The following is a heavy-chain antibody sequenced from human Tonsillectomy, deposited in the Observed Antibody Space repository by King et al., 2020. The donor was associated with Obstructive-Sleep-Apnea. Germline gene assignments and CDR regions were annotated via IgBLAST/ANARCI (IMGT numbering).Heavy chain of an antibody. J-gene: IGHJ5*02. V-gene: IGHV4-34*01. CDR2: INHSVST. D-gene: IGHD3-22*01. Sequence: VQLQQWGAGLLKPSETLSLTCAVYGWSFSGYYWSWIRQPPGKGLEWIGEINHSVSTNYNPSLKSRVTISVDTSKNQVALKLSSVTAADTAVYYCARGRPYYDSSGYDNWFDPWGQGTLVTVSS. CDR1: GWSFSGYY. CDR3: ARGRPYYDSSGYDNWFDP.